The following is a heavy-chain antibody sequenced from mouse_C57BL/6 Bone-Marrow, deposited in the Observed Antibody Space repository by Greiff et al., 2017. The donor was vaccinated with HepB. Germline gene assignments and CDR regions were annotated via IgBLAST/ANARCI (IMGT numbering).Heavy chain of an antibody. D-gene: IGHD1-1*01. V-gene: IGHV1-81*01. CDR3: ARGYGSYWYFDV. CDR2: IYPRSGNT. J-gene: IGHJ1*03. CDR1: GYTFTSYG. Sequence: QLKESGAELARPGASVKLSCKASGYTFTSYGISWVKQRTGQGLEWIGEIYPRSGNTYYNEKFKGKATLTADKSSSTAYMELRSLTSEDSAVYFCARGYGSYWYFDVWGTGTTVTVSS.